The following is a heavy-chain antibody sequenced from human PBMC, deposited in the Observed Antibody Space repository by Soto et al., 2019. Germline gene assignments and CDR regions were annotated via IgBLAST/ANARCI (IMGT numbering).Heavy chain of an antibody. CDR1: GYTFTGHY. CDR2: IGPETGAT. J-gene: IGHJ4*02. Sequence: ASVKVSCKASGYTFTGHYIHWVRQAPEQGPEWMGEIGPETGATRYAQKFQGRVTMTRDMSTTTVYMELNNLSPDDTAVYYCGRGRSGQIVVFYWGQGTPVTVSS. V-gene: IGHV1-2*02. D-gene: IGHD1-26*01. CDR3: GRGRSGQIVVFY.